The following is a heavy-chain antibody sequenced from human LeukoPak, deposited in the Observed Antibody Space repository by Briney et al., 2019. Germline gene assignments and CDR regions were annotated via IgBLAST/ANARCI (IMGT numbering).Heavy chain of an antibody. D-gene: IGHD6-19*01. J-gene: IGHJ5*02. Sequence: GGSLRLSCTASGFTLSSYEMSWIRQAPGKGLEWVSSISSSSSYIYYADSVKGRFTISRDNARNSLYLQMNSLRAEDTAVYYCARDRRAGTLNSFDPWGQGTQVTVSS. CDR2: ISSSSSYI. V-gene: IGHV3-21*01. CDR1: GFTLSSYE. CDR3: ARDRRAGTLNSFDP.